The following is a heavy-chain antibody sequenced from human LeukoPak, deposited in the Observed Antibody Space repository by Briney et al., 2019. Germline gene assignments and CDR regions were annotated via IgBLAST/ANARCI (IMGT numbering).Heavy chain of an antibody. CDR1: GGSISSYY. CDR3: ARQALLWFGELFTWFDP. J-gene: IGHJ5*02. V-gene: IGHV4-59*08. Sequence: SETLSLTCTVSGGSISSYYWSWIRQPPGKGLEWIGYIYYSGSTNYNPSPKSRVTISVDTSKNQFSLKLSSVTAADTAVYYCARQALLWFGELFTWFDPWGQGTLVTVSS. D-gene: IGHD3-10*01. CDR2: IYYSGST.